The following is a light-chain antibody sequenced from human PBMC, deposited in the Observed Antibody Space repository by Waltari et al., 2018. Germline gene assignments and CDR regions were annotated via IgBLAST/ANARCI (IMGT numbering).Light chain of an antibody. Sequence: SSELTQDPAVSVALGQTVSITGQGASLRRYYASWYQQRPGQAPILILYGQDNRPSGIPDRFSGSTSGNTASLTITGAQAEDEADYYCLSRDTTSTRVFGGGTRLTV. CDR2: GQD. J-gene: IGLJ3*02. CDR3: LSRDTTSTRV. V-gene: IGLV3-19*01. CDR1: SLRRYY.